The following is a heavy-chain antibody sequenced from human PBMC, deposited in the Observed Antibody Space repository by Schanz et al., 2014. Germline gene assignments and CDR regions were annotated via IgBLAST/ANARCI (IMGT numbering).Heavy chain of an antibody. CDR3: ARDPGYSGQYGLDV. CDR1: GGSISASY. CDR2: IYYRGST. D-gene: IGHD6-13*01. J-gene: IGHJ6*02. Sequence: QVQLQESGPGLVKPSETLSLTCTVSGGSISASYWGWIRQPPGKGPEWIAYIYYRGSTNYNPSLRGRVTISLDTSKNQFSLKLRSVTSADTAVYYCARDPGYSGQYGLDVWGQGTTVTVSS. V-gene: IGHV4-59*01.